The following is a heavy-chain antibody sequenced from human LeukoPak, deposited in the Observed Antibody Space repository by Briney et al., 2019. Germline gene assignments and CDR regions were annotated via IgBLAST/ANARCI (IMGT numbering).Heavy chain of an antibody. Sequence: SETLSLTCTVSGGSIRSYYWSWIRQPPGKGLEWIGYIHFTGSTKYNPSLNSRVTMSVDTSKNQFSLQLSSVTATDTAVYFCARHSSSWYPDYWGQGTLDTVSS. CDR1: GGSIRSYY. D-gene: IGHD6-13*01. CDR3: ARHSSSWYPDY. V-gene: IGHV4-59*08. CDR2: IHFTGST. J-gene: IGHJ4*02.